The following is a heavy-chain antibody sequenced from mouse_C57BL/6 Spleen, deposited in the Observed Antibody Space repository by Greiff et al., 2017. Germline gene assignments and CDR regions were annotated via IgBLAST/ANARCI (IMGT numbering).Heavy chain of an antibody. CDR3: ASWDEAMEY. Sequence: VQLQQSGPELVMPGASVKLSCKASGYTFTSYEINWVKQRPGQGLEWIGWLDPTDGCTKYNEKFKGKATLTVDTASSTAYMQLNSLTSEDSAGYFGASWDEAMEYWGQGTSVTVSA. V-gene: IGHV1-85*01. D-gene: IGHD4-1*01. CDR2: LDPTDGCT. CDR1: GYTFTSYE. J-gene: IGHJ4*01.